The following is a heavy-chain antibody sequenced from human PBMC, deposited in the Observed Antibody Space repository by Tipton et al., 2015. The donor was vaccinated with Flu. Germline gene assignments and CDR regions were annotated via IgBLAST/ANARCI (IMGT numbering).Heavy chain of an antibody. V-gene: IGHV4-4*02. Sequence: TLSLTCTVSGDSISSNYWWSWVRQPPGKGLEWIGEIYGGGGPNYNPSPRGRVTISLDKSKNHYSLILRSVTAADTALYYCVSVVRGAAADYFGYWGQGTLVPVSS. D-gene: IGHD2-2*01. J-gene: IGHJ4*02. CDR1: GDSISSNYW. CDR3: VSVVRGAAADYFGY. CDR2: IYGGGGP.